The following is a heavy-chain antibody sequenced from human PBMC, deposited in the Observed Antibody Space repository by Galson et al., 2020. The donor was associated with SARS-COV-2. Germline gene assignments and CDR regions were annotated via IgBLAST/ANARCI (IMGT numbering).Heavy chain of an antibody. CDR2: INPNSGGP. CDR1: GYTFTGYN. D-gene: IGHD3-16*01. CDR3: ASGRSITFGGLVDWFDP. J-gene: IGHJ5*02. V-gene: IGHV1-2*04. Sequence: ASVKVSCKASGYTFTGYNMHWVRQAPGQGLEWMGWINPNSGGPNYAQKFQGWVTMTRDTSISTAYMELSRLRSDDTAVDYCASGRSITFGGLVDWFDPWGQGTLVTVAS.